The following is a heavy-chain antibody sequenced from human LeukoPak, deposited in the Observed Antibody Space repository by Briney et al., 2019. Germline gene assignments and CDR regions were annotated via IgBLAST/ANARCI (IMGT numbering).Heavy chain of an antibody. CDR3: ARDVGYCSTTACPQGFDP. Sequence: ASVKVSCKPSGYTFTDYYIHWVRQAPGQGLEWMGWINPKSGGTNYAQKFQGRVTVTRDTSISTAYMELTSLRSDDTAVYYCARDVGYCSTTACPQGFDPWGQGTLVTVSS. J-gene: IGHJ5*02. CDR2: INPKSGGT. V-gene: IGHV1-2*02. D-gene: IGHD2-2*01. CDR1: GYTFTDYY.